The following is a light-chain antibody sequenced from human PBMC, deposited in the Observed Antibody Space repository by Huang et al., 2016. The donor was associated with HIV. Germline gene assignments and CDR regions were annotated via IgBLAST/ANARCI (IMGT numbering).Light chain of an antibody. J-gene: IGKJ1*01. CDR1: QSISSW. CDR2: RAS. V-gene: IGKV1-5*03. CDR3: QQYISYPWG. Sequence: DIQMTQSPSTLSASVGDRVTITCRASQSISSWLAWYQQKPGKAPKLLIYRASSLESGVPSRFSGSGSGTEFTLTISSLQPDDFATYCQQYISYPWGFGQGTKVEIK.